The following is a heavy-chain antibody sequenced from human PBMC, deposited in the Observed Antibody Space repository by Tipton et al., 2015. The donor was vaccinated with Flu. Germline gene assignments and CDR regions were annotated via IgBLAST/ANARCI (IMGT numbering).Heavy chain of an antibody. V-gene: IGHV3-21*01. CDR3: ARAEITVAGQLRYYFDD. J-gene: IGHJ4*02. CDR2: ISSSSSNT. Sequence: SLRLSCAASGFTFSSYSMNWARQAPGKGLEWVSSISSSSSNTYYADSVKDRFTISRDNAKNSLYLQMNSLRAEDTAVYYCARAEITVAGQLRYYFDDWGQGTLVTVSS. D-gene: IGHD6-19*01. CDR1: GFTFSSYS.